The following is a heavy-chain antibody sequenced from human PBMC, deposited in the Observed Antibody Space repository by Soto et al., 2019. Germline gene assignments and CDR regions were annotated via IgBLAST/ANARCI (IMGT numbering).Heavy chain of an antibody. D-gene: IGHD4-17*01. Sequence: EVQLVESGGGRVKPGGPLPPPGEPPGLTLGDLTLKWVPRTQGRGLGGFPSITLTSTYISYADSVGGRSAVSRDNPRDSLYLQMNDLRAEDTAIYYCVRRETTVARAFTPNNDHWGQGTLVTVSS. CDR2: ITLTSTYI. V-gene: IGHV3-21*01. J-gene: IGHJ4*02. CDR3: VRRETTVARAFTPNNDH. CDR1: GLTLGDLT.